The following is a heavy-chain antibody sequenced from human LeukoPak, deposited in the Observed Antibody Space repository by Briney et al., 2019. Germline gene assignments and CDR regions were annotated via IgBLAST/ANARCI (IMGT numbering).Heavy chain of an antibody. CDR3: AIRWFGELFFDY. V-gene: IGHV4-39*01. J-gene: IGHJ4*02. CDR1: GGSISSSSYY. Sequence: SETLSLTCTVSGGSISSSSYYWVWTRQPPGKGLEWIGSIYYSGSTYYNPSLKSRVTISVDTSKNQFSLELTSVTAADTAVYYCAIRWFGELFFDYWGQGTLVTVSS. CDR2: IYYSGST. D-gene: IGHD3-10*01.